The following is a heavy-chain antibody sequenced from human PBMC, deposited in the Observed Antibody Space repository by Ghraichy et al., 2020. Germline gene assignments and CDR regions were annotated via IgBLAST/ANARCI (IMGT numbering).Heavy chain of an antibody. Sequence: GGSLRLSCAGSGFKFTAAWMNWVRQAPGTGLEWVAGIKPDGSETFHVDSVTGRFTISRDNAKNSLYLQMNSLRAEDSAFYYRVRDRAFKCVDYWGQGTLVTVSS. CDR1: GFKFTAAW. CDR2: IKPDGSET. J-gene: IGHJ4*02. V-gene: IGHV3-7*03. CDR3: VRDRAFKCVDY. D-gene: IGHD5/OR15-5a*01.